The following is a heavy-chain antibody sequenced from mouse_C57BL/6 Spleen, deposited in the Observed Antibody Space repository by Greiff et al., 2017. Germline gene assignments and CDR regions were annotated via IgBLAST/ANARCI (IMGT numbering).Heavy chain of an antibody. Sequence: VQLQQSGAELVKPGASVKISCKASGYAFSSYWMNWVKPRPGKGLEWIGQIYPGDGDTNYNGKFKGKATLTADKSSSTAYMQLSSLTSEDSAVYFCAYGSTLFAYWGQGTLVTVSA. CDR2: IYPGDGDT. J-gene: IGHJ3*01. CDR3: AYGSTLFAY. V-gene: IGHV1-80*01. CDR1: GYAFSSYW. D-gene: IGHD1-1*01.